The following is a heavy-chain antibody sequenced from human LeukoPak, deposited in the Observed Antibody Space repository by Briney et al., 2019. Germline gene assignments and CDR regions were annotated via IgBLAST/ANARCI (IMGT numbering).Heavy chain of an antibody. J-gene: IGHJ5*02. CDR1: GFTFSIYS. CDR2: ISTSSTYI. V-gene: IGHV3-21*01. Sequence: GGSLRLSCAASGFTFSIYSMNWVRQAPGKGLEWVSSISTSSTYIDYADSMKGRFTISRDNAKKSLYLQMNSLRAEDTAVYYCARRITMVRGVRDNWLDPWGQGTLVTVPS. CDR3: ARRITMVRGVRDNWLDP. D-gene: IGHD3-10*01.